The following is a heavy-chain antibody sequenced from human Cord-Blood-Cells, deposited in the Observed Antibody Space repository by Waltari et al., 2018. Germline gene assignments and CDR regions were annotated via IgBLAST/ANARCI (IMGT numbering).Heavy chain of an antibody. D-gene: IGHD6-13*01. CDR2: SIPIVGTA. CDR1: GGTFSSYA. V-gene: IGHV1-69*06. J-gene: IGHJ4*02. CDR3: ARGYSSSWYFDY. Sequence: QVQLVQSGAEVKKPGSSVKVSCKASGGTFSSYAISWVRQAPGQGLEWMGGSIPIVGTANYEQKFHGRVTITADKSTSTAYMGLSSLRSEDTAVYYCARGYSSSWYFDYWGQGTLVTVSS.